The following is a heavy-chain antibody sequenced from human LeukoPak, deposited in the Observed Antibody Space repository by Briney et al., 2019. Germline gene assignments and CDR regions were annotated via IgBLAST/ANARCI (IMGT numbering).Heavy chain of an antibody. V-gene: IGHV3-7*01. CDR1: GFTLSSYW. CDR2: IKQDGSEK. Sequence: GGSLRLSCAASGFTLSSYWMSWVRQAPGKGLEWVANIKQDGSEKYYVDSVKGRFTISRDNAKNSLYLQMNSLRAEDTAVYYCAREHVLLWFGEWVAHLNYYGMDVWGQGTTVTVSS. D-gene: IGHD3-10*01. CDR3: AREHVLLWFGEWVAHLNYYGMDV. J-gene: IGHJ6*02.